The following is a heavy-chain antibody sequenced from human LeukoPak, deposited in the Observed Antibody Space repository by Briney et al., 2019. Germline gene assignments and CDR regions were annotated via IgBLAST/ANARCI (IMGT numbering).Heavy chain of an antibody. CDR2: IYHSGST. V-gene: IGHV4-38-2*02. CDR1: GYSISSGYY. Sequence: PSETLSLTCTVSGYSISSGYYWGWIRQPPGKGLEWIGSIYHSGSTNYNPSLKSRVTISVDTSKNQFSLKLSSVTAADTAVYYWGRGGGMTGYYMDVWGKGTTVTVSS. J-gene: IGHJ6*03. D-gene: IGHD3-9*01. CDR3: GRGGGMTGYYMDV.